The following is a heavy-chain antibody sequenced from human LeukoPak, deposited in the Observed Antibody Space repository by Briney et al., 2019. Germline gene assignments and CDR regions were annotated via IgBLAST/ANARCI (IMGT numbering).Heavy chain of an antibody. CDR1: GYTFTGYY. D-gene: IGHD1-1*01. CDR3: ARNQGRRSTTGWFDP. Sequence: ASVKVSCKASGYTFTGYYMHWVRQAPGQGLEWMGWINPNSGGTNYAQKFQGWVTMTRDTSISTAYMELSRLRSDDTAVYYCARNQGRRSTTGWFDPWGQGTLVTVSS. V-gene: IGHV1-2*04. CDR2: INPNSGGT. J-gene: IGHJ5*02.